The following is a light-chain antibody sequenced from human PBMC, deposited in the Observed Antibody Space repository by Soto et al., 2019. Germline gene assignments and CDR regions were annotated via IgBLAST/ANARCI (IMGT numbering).Light chain of an antibody. V-gene: IGKV3-11*01. J-gene: IGKJ1*01. CDR1: QSVSGAY. CDR2: DAS. CDR3: QHRSDWPWT. Sequence: EIVLSQSPGTLSLSPGERATLSCRASQSVSGAYLAWYQQKPGQAPRLLIYDASNRATGIPARFSGSGSGTDFTLTISSLEPEDFAIYYCQHRSDWPWTFGQGTKVDNK.